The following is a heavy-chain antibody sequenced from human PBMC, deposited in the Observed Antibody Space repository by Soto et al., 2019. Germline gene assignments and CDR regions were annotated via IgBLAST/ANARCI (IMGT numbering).Heavy chain of an antibody. J-gene: IGHJ5*02. Sequence: GASVKVSCKASGGTFSSYAISWVRQAPGQGLEWMGGIIPIFGTANYAQKFQGRVTITADESTSTAYMELSSLRSEDTAVYYCARDNPGIAVAISWFDPWGQGTLVTVSS. D-gene: IGHD6-19*01. CDR1: GGTFSSYA. CDR3: ARDNPGIAVAISWFDP. CDR2: IIPIFGTA. V-gene: IGHV1-69*13.